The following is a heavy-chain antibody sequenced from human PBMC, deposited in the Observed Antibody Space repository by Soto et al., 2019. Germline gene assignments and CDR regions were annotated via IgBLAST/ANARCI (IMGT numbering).Heavy chain of an antibody. J-gene: IGHJ6*02. D-gene: IGHD3-10*01. CDR3: ARVIVTMVRGVLYYYGMDV. V-gene: IGHV4-30-2*01. CDR2: IYHSGST. CDR1: GGSISSGGYS. Sequence: QLQLQESGSGLVKPSQTLSLTCAVSGGSISSGGYSWSWIRQPPGKGLEWIGYIYHSGSTYYNPPLKSRVTISVDRSKNQFSLKLSSVTAADTAVYYCARVIVTMVRGVLYYYGMDVWGQGTTVTVSS.